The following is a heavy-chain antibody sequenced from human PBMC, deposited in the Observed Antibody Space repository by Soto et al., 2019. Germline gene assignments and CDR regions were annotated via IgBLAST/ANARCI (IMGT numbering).Heavy chain of an antibody. Sequence: QVQLVQSGAEVKKPGSSVKVSCKASGGSFSTYGINWVRQAPGQGLEWMGGIIPIFGPANYAQKFQGRVTITADESTSTAYMELRSLRSEDTAVYYWARTVPQLGVWQGMDVWGKGTTVTVSA. CDR2: IIPIFGPA. J-gene: IGHJ6*04. CDR1: GGSFSTYG. V-gene: IGHV1-69*12. D-gene: IGHD6-6*01. CDR3: ARTVPQLGVWQGMDV.